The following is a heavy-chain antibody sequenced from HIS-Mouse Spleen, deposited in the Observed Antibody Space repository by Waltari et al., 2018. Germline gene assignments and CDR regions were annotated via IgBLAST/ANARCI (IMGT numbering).Heavy chain of an antibody. V-gene: IGHV4-59*01. J-gene: IGHJ3*02. CDR1: GGSLSSYS. CDR3: ARRLGNDAFDI. CDR2: IYYSGST. D-gene: IGHD7-27*01. Sequence: QVQLQESGPGLVKPSETLSLTCTVAGGSLSSYSWSWIRQPPGKGLEWIGYIYYSGSTNYNPSLKSRVTISVDTSKNQFSLKLSSVTAADTAVYYCARRLGNDAFDIWGQGTMVTVSS.